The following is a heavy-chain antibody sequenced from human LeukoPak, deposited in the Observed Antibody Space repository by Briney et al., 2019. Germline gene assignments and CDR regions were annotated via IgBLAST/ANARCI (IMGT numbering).Heavy chain of an antibody. D-gene: IGHD6-13*01. CDR1: GFTFSDYY. CDR3: TRRPYSSSWYYFDY. J-gene: IGHJ4*02. Sequence: GGCLRLSCTVAGFTFSDYYMSWVRQAPGKGLEWVSYISSSGSMLRYADSVEGRFTISRDNAKNLLYLQMSSLRVEDTAVYYCTRRPYSSSWYYFDYWGQGTLVTVSS. CDR2: ISSSGSML. V-gene: IGHV3-11*04.